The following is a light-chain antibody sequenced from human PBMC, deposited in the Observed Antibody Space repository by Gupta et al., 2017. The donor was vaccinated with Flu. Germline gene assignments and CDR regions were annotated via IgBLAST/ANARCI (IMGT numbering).Light chain of an antibody. CDR2: GKN. CDR1: SLRSYY. V-gene: IGLV3-19*01. J-gene: IGLJ1*01. CDR3: NSRDSSGNHA. Sequence: SSELTQEPAVSVALGQTVRITCQGDSLRSYYASWYKKKPGQAPVLVIYGKNNRPSGIPDRFSGSSSGNTASLTITGAQAEDEADYYCNSRDSSGNHAFGTGTKVTVL.